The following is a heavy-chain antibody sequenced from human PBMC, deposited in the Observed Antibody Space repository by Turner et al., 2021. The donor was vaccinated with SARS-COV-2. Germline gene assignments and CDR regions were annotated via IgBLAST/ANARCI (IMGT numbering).Heavy chain of an antibody. Sequence: QLQLQESGPGLGKPSETLSLTCPVSGDSISSSSFYWGWIRQSPGKGLEWIGNFYYSGNTYYNPSLKSRVTISADTSKKQFSLRLTSVTAADTAVYYCVRTPSGSYPHFNFWGQGTLVTVSS. CDR3: VRTPSGSYPHFNF. V-gene: IGHV4-39*01. J-gene: IGHJ4*02. D-gene: IGHD1-26*01. CDR2: FYYSGNT. CDR1: GDSISSSSFY.